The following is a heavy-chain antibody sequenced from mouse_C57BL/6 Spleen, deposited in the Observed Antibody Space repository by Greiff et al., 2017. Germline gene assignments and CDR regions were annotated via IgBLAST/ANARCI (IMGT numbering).Heavy chain of an antibody. CDR1: GFNIKDYY. Sequence: VQLQQSGAELVRPGASVKLSCTASGFNIKDYYMHWVKQRPEQGLEWIGRIDPEDGDTEYAPKFQGKATMTADTSSNTAYLQLSSLTSEDTAVYYCTTEGSDGAYFDDWGQGTTLTVSS. CDR2: IDPEDGDT. D-gene: IGHD3-1*01. J-gene: IGHJ2*01. CDR3: TTEGSDGAYFDD. V-gene: IGHV14-1*01.